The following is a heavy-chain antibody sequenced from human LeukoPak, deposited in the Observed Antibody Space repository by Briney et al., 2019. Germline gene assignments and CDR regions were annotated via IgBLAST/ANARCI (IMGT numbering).Heavy chain of an antibody. J-gene: IGHJ2*01. Sequence: PGGSLGLSCAASGFTFSGYAMSWVRQAPGKGLEWVSAISGSGGSTYYADSVKGRFTISRDNSKNTLYLQMNSLRAEDTAVYYCAKDRSEGIAAAGYFDLWGRGTLVTVSS. CDR3: AKDRSEGIAAAGYFDL. V-gene: IGHV3-23*01. D-gene: IGHD6-13*01. CDR1: GFTFSGYA. CDR2: ISGSGGST.